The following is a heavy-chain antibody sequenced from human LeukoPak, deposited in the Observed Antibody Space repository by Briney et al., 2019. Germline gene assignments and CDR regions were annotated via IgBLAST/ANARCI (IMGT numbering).Heavy chain of an antibody. CDR3: ARIGSSYYDFWSGYLDQYYFDY. Sequence: PWASVKVSCKASGYTFTGYYMHWVRQAPGQGLEWMGWINPNSGGTNYAQKLQGRVTMTTDTSTSTAYMELRSLRSDGTAVYYCARIGSSYYDFWSGYLDQYYFDYWGQGTLVTVSS. CDR1: GYTFTGYY. CDR2: INPNSGGT. D-gene: IGHD3-3*01. V-gene: IGHV1-2*02. J-gene: IGHJ4*02.